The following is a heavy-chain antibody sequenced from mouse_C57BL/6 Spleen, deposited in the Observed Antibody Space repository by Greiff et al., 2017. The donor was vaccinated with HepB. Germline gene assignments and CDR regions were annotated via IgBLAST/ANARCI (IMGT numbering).Heavy chain of an antibody. Sequence: VQLQQSGAELVRPGASVKLSCKASGYTFTDYYINWVKQRPGQGLEWIARIYPGSGNTYYNEKFKGKATLTAEKSSSTAYMQLSSLTSEDSAVYFCAREYYGSSYSWFAYWGQGTLVTVSA. J-gene: IGHJ3*01. CDR1: GYTFTDYY. CDR2: IYPGSGNT. D-gene: IGHD1-1*01. CDR3: AREYYGSSYSWFAY. V-gene: IGHV1-76*01.